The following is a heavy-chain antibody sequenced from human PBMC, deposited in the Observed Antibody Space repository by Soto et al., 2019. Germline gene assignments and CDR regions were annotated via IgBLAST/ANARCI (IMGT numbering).Heavy chain of an antibody. CDR1: GFTFGDYA. Sequence: PGGSLRLSCTASGFTFGDYAMSWFRQAPGKGLEWVGFIRSKAYGGTTEYAASVKGRFTISRDDSKSIAYLQMNSLKTEDTAVYYCTSRYSSGWYFSWELDYWGQGTLVTVSS. CDR3: TSRYSSGWYFSWELDY. CDR2: IRSKAYGGTT. J-gene: IGHJ4*02. D-gene: IGHD6-19*01. V-gene: IGHV3-49*03.